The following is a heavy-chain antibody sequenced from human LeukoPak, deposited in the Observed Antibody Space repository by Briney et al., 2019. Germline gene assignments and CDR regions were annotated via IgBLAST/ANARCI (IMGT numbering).Heavy chain of an antibody. CDR1: GFTFSSYS. CDR3: ARGCYYDSSGYSLDQH. D-gene: IGHD3-22*01. CDR2: IGSSSSYI. J-gene: IGHJ1*01. V-gene: IGHV3-21*01. Sequence: PGGSLRLSCAASGFTFSSYSMNWVRQAPGKGLEWVSSIGSSSSYIYYADSVKGRFTTSRDNAKNSLYLQMNSLRAEDTAVYYCARGCYYDSSGYSLDQHWGQGTLVTVSS.